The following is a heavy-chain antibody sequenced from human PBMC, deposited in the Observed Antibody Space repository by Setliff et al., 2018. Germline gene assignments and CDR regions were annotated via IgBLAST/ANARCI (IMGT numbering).Heavy chain of an antibody. CDR3: ARPRSNCNRGAFSI. V-gene: IGHV1-2*06. CDR1: GYSFIDYY. J-gene: IGHJ3*02. D-gene: IGHD2-2*01. CDR2: VNPKNGGI. Sequence: ASVKVSCKASGYSFIDYYIHWVRQAPGQGPEWMGRVNPKNGGILYSQKFEGRVSMTGDRTISTVYMDLRSLTFDDTAVYYCARPRSNCNRGAFSIWGQGTMVTVSS.